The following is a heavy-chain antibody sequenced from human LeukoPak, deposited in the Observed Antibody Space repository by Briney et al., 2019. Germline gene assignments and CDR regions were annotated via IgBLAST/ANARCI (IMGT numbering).Heavy chain of an antibody. CDR3: ASTERCSTTCPLDY. J-gene: IGHJ4*02. CDR1: GGSFRGYY. V-gene: IGHV4-34*01. Sequence: PSETLSLTCAVYGGSFRGYYWSWIRQPPGKGLEWIGEINHSGSTNYNPSLRSRVTISLDTSMKKFSLKLNSVTAADTAVYYCASTERCSTTCPLDYWGQGTLVTVSS. D-gene: IGHD2-2*01. CDR2: INHSGST.